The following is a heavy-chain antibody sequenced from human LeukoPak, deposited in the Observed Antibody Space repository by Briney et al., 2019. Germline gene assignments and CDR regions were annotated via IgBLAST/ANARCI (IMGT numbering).Heavy chain of an antibody. Sequence: GGSLRLSCAASGFTFSSYSMNWVRQAPGKGLEWVSSISSSRSYIYYADSVKGRFTISSDNAKNSLYLQMNSPRAEDTAVYYCARDHRAQGFDPWGQGTLVTVSS. V-gene: IGHV3-21*04. CDR2: ISSSRSYI. CDR1: GFTFSSYS. CDR3: ARDHRAQGFDP. J-gene: IGHJ5*02.